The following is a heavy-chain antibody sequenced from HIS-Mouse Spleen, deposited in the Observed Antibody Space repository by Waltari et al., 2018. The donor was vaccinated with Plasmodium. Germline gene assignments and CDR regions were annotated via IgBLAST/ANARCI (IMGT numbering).Heavy chain of an antibody. CDR2: IDWDDDK. Sequence: QVTLRESGPALVKPTQTLTMTCTFSGFSLSTSGMCVSWIRQPTGKALEWLARIDWDDDKYYSTSLKPRLTISKDTSKTQVVLTMTNMDPVDTATYYCARTTYSSSSAKYYYYGMDVWGQGTTVTVSS. J-gene: IGHJ6*02. CDR3: ARTTYSSSSAKYYYYGMDV. V-gene: IGHV2-70*15. D-gene: IGHD6-6*01. CDR1: GFSLSTSGMC.